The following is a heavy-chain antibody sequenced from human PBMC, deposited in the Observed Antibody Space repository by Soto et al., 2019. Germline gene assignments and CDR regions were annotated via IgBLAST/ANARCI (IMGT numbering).Heavy chain of an antibody. J-gene: IGHJ4*02. CDR2: ISAYNGNT. V-gene: IGHV1-18*01. CDR3: AKVSLTPNYFDY. Sequence: ASVKVSCKASGYTFTSYGISWVRQAPGQGLEWMGWISAYNGNTNYAQKLQGRVTMTTDTSTSTAYMELRSLRSDDTALYYCAKVSLTPNYFDYWGQGTMVTVSS. CDR1: GYTFTSYG. D-gene: IGHD7-27*01.